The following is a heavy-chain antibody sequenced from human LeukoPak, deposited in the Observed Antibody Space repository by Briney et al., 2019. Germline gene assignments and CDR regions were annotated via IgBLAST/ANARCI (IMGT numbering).Heavy chain of an antibody. CDR2: IYYSGST. D-gene: IGHD2-21*02. CDR3: ATRPHCGGDCYLDY. Sequence: PSETLSLTCTVSGGSISSSSYYWGWIRQPPGKGLEWIGSIYYSGSTYYNPSLKSRVTISVDTSKNQFSLKLSSVTAADTAVYYCATRPHCGGDCYLDYWGRGTLVTVSS. CDR1: GGSISSSSYY. J-gene: IGHJ4*02. V-gene: IGHV4-39*01.